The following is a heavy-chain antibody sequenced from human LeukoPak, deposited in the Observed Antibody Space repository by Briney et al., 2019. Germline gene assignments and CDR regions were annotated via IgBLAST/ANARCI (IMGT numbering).Heavy chain of an antibody. V-gene: IGHV1-2*02. CDR3: ARDRDDWSFLIDY. CDR1: GYTFTGYY. Sequence: VASVKVSCKASGYTFTGYYMHWVRQAPGQVLEWMGWINPNSGGTNYAQKFQGRVTMTRDTSISTAYMELSRLRSDDTAVYYCARDRDDWSFLIDYWGQGTLVTVSS. D-gene: IGHD3-3*01. CDR2: INPNSGGT. J-gene: IGHJ4*02.